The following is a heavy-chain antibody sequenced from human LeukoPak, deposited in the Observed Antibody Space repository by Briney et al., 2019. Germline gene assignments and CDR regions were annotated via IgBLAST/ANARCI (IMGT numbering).Heavy chain of an antibody. V-gene: IGHV1-69*04. Sequence: SVKVSCKASGGTFSSYAISWVRQAPGQGLEWMGRIIPILGIANYAQKFQGRVTITADKSTSTAYMELSSLRSEDTAVYYCAGVMEPHPKGWFGELFTDPPTDAFDIWGQGTMVTVSS. J-gene: IGHJ3*02. CDR3: AGVMEPHPKGWFGELFTDPPTDAFDI. CDR2: IIPILGIA. CDR1: GGTFSSYA. D-gene: IGHD3-10*01.